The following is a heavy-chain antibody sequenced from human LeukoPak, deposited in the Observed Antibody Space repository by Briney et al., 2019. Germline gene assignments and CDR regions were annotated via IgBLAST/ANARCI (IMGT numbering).Heavy chain of an antibody. CDR3: AHSLYYGSGPNWFDP. CDR2: IYWDDDK. CDR1: GFSLSTSGVG. V-gene: IGHV2-5*02. D-gene: IGHD3-10*01. J-gene: IGHJ5*02. Sequence: SGPTLVKPTQTLTLTCTFSGFSLSTSGVGVGWIRQPPGKALEWLALIYWDDDKRYSPSLKSRLTITKDTSKNRVVLTMTNMDPVDTATYYCAHSLYYGSGPNWFDPWGQGTLVTVSS.